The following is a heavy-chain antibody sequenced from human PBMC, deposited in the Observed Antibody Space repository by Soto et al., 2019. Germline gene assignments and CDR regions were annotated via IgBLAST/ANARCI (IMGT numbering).Heavy chain of an antibody. V-gene: IGHV3-74*01. CDR3: XXXXVSGSGSXGH. D-gene: IGHD3-10*01. Sequence: EVQLVESGGGIVQPGGSLRLSCVASGFTFSTYWMHWVRQAPGKGLVWVSRIRGDGNDANYADSVRGRFSISRDNAKSTLYLQMNSLRAEDXXXXXXXXXXVSGSGSXGHWGQGTLVTXSS. J-gene: IGHJ4*02. CDR2: IRGDGNDA. CDR1: GFTFSTYW.